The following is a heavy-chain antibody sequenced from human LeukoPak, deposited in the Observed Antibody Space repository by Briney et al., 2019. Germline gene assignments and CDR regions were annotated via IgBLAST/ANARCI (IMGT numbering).Heavy chain of an antibody. CDR3: ARGRGAFHGYENFDF. V-gene: IGHV5-51*01. CDR2: LYPDDSDT. J-gene: IGHJ4*02. D-gene: IGHD5-12*01. Sequence: GESLKISCKTSGYKFSNFWIGWVRQTRGKGLEWMGVLYPDDSDTRYSPSFQGQVTISADKSIRTAYLQWRSLKASDTGLYYCARGRGAFHGYENFDFWGQGTPVTVSS. CDR1: GYKFSNFW.